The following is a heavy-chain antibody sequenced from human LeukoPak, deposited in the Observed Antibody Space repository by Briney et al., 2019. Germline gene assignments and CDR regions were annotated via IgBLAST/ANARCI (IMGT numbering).Heavy chain of an antibody. D-gene: IGHD6-13*01. CDR2: ISSSSSYI. J-gene: IGHJ4*02. Sequence: GGSLRLSCAASGFTFSSYSMNWVRQAPGKGLEWVSSISSSSSYIYYADSVKGRFTISRDNAKNSLYLQMNSLRAEDTAVYYRAKDWATFISSWPDYWGQGTLVTVSS. CDR3: AKDWATFISSWPDY. V-gene: IGHV3-21*01. CDR1: GFTFSSYS.